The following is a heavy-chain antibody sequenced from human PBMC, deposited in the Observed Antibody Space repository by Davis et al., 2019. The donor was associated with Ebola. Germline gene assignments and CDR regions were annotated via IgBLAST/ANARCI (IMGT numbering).Heavy chain of an antibody. CDR1: AGSISSYY. V-gene: IGHV4-59*01. J-gene: IGHJ4*02. CDR2: IYYSGST. Sequence: SETLSLTCTVSAGSISSYYWSWIRQPPGKGLEWIGYIYYSGSTKYNPSLKSRVTISVDTSKNQFSLKLSSVTAADTAVYYCARGTGGNSYYWGQGTLVTVSS. D-gene: IGHD4-23*01. CDR3: ARGTGGNSYY.